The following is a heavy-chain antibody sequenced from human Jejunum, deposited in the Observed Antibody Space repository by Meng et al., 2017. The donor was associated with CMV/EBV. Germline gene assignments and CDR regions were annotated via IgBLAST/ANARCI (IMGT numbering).Heavy chain of an antibody. CDR2: IVPVLNKP. Sequence: SCKASGNTFTNYAITWVRQAPGQGLEWLGRIVPVLNKPNYAQKFQGRVTITAERSTSTTYLELSNLRSEDTAVYYCARVLTFYYAMDVWGQGTLVTVSS. CDR1: GNTFTNYA. V-gene: IGHV1-69*04. CDR3: ARVLTFYYAMDV. J-gene: IGHJ6*02.